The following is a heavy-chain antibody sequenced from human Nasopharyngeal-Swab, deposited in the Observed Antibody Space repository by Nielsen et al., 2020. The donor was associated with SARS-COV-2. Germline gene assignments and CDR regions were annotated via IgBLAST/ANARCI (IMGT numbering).Heavy chain of an antibody. Sequence: SETLSLTCTVSGGSISRSNYHWGWIRQPPGKGLEWIGSILPTGSSNYNPSLKSRVIMSVDTSKNQFSLHLTSLIAADTAVYYCARDQYLVWGAHYGVDVWGEGTTVTVSS. V-gene: IGHV4-39*07. CDR3: ARDQYLVWGAHYGVDV. CDR1: GGSISRSNYH. CDR2: ILPTGSS. J-gene: IGHJ6*04. D-gene: IGHD3-3*01.